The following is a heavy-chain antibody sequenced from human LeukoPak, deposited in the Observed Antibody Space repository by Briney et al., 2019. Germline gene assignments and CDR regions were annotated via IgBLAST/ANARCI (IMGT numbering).Heavy chain of an antibody. Sequence: ASVKVSCKASGYTFTSYGISWVRQAPGQGLEWMGWISAYNGNTNYEQKLQGRDTMTTETSTTTDYMELRSLRSDDTAVYYCARDHYDFWSGYPYWGQGTLVTVSS. CDR3: ARDHYDFWSGYPY. CDR2: ISAYNGNT. CDR1: GYTFTSYG. J-gene: IGHJ4*02. V-gene: IGHV1-18*01. D-gene: IGHD3-3*01.